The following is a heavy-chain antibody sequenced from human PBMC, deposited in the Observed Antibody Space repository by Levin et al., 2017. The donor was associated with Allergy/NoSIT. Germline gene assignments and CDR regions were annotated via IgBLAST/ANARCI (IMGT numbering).Heavy chain of an antibody. CDR3: AKKITFGGVIVKPHFDY. V-gene: IGHV3-23*01. CDR1: GFTFSSYA. J-gene: IGHJ4*02. CDR2: ISGSGGST. Sequence: GESLKISCAASGFTFSSYAMSWVRQAPGKGLEWVSAISGSGGSTYYADSVKGRFTISRDNSKNTLYLQMNSLRAEDTAVYYCAKKITFGGVIVKPHFDYWGQGTLVTVSS. D-gene: IGHD3-16*02.